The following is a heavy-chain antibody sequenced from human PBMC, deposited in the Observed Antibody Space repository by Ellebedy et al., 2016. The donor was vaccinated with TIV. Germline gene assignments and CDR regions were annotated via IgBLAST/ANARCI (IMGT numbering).Heavy chain of an antibody. D-gene: IGHD4-17*01. CDR3: ARMAHGDYRGDFDY. Sequence: SGSTLVKPTQTLTLTCTFSGFSLSTSGMCVSWIRQPPGKALEWLARIDWDDDKYYSTSLKTRLTISKDTSKNQVVLTMTNMDPVDTATYYCARMAHGDYRGDFDYWGQGTLVTVSS. J-gene: IGHJ4*02. V-gene: IGHV2-70*11. CDR2: IDWDDDK. CDR1: GFSLSTSGMC.